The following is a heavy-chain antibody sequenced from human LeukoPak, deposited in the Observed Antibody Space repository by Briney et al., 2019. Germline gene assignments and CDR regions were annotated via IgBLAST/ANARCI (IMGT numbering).Heavy chain of an antibody. J-gene: IGHJ5*02. D-gene: IGHD3-10*01. CDR2: ITSAGDT. Sequence: SETLSLTCTVSGGSISPYFWSWIRQPAGKGLEWIGRITSAGDTVYNPSLRGRVTMSLDTSKNQFSLILNSVTASDTALYYCAREDLELPHNWFDPWGRGTLVTVSS. CDR3: AREDLELPHNWFDP. V-gene: IGHV4-4*07. CDR1: GGSISPYF.